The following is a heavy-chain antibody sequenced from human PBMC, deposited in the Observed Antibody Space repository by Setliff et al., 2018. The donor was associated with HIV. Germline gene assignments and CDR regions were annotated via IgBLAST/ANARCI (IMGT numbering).Heavy chain of an antibody. CDR1: GFTFSIYA. J-gene: IGHJ4*02. CDR3: ARDPFLAQGFWSGYYSDY. D-gene: IGHD3-3*01. Sequence: GGSLRLSCAASGFTFSIYAMHWVRQAPGKGLEWVAFISYDGSYEYYADSVKGRSTISRDNSKNTLYLQMNSLRAEDTAVYYCARDPFLAQGFWSGYYSDYWGQGTLVTVSS. V-gene: IGHV3-30*04. CDR2: ISYDGSYE.